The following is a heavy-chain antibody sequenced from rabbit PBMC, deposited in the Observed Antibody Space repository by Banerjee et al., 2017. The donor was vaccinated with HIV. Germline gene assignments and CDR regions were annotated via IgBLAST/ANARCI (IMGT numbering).Heavy chain of an antibody. V-gene: IGHV1S45*01. D-gene: IGHD4-2*01. CDR3: ARGGSAAAFNL. J-gene: IGHJ4*01. CDR1: GFSFSDIYW. Sequence: QEQLVESGGGLVQPEGSLTLTCTASGFSFSDIYWISWVRQAPGKGLEWIACIYTGSSGSTYYASWAKGRFSISKTSSTTVTLRMTSLTAADTATHFCARGGSAAAFNLWGPGTLVTVS. CDR2: IYTGSSGST.